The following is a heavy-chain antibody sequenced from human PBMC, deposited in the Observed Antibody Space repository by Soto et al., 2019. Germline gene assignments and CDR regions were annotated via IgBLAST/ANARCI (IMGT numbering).Heavy chain of an antibody. CDR3: ARGSYASNVFIMDV. V-gene: IGHV1-46*01. D-gene: IGHD2-2*01. Sequence: QVQLVQSEAEVKQPGASVQVSCKAFGYTFTTYFIHWVRQAPGQGFEWLGRINPTGGDTVYAQKFQGRVSVTRDTSTSTVNIALGSLTSKDTAVYYCARGSYASNVFIMDVWGQGTAVTVSS. CDR2: INPTGGDT. CDR1: GYTFTTYF. J-gene: IGHJ6*02.